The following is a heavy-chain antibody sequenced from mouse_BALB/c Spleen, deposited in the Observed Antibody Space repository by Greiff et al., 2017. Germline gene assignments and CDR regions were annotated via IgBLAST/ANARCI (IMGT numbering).Heavy chain of an antibody. CDR1: GFNIKDTY. Sequence: EVMLVESGAELVKPGASVKLSCTASGFNIKDTYMHWVKQRPEQGLEWIGRIDPANGNTKYDPKFQGKATITADTSSNTAYLQLSSLTSEDTAVYYCARIGATVDYFDYWGQGTTLTVSS. J-gene: IGHJ2*01. CDR3: ARIGATVDYFDY. CDR2: IDPANGNT. V-gene: IGHV14-3*02. D-gene: IGHD1-1*01.